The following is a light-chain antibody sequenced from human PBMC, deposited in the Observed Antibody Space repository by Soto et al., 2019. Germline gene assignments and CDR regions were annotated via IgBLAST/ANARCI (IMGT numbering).Light chain of an antibody. CDR2: DAS. CDR3: QQRSNWPPIS. Sequence: EIVLTQSPATLSLSPGERAALSCRASQSVGSSLAWYQQRPGQAPRLLIYDASDRATGIPARFSGSGSGTDFTLTISSLELEDFAIYYCQQRSNWPPISFGQGTKREIK. J-gene: IGKJ2*01. CDR1: QSVGSS. V-gene: IGKV3-11*01.